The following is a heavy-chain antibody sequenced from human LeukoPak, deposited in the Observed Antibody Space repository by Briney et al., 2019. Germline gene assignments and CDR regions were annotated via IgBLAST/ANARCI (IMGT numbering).Heavy chain of an antibody. Sequence: GASVKVSCKASGYTFTGYYMHWVRLAPGQGLEWMGWINPNSGGTNYAQKFQGRVTMTRDTSISTAYMELNRLRFDDTAVYYCARGGSRDSSGPFDIWGQGTMVTVSS. D-gene: IGHD2-15*01. CDR3: ARGGSRDSSGPFDI. CDR1: GYTFTGYY. V-gene: IGHV1-2*02. J-gene: IGHJ3*02. CDR2: INPNSGGT.